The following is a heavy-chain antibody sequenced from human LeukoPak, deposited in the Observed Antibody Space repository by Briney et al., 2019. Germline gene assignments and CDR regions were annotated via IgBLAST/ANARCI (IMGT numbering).Heavy chain of an antibody. CDR1: GFTFSSYS. CDR2: ISSSSSYI. V-gene: IGHV3-21*01. J-gene: IGHJ4*02. Sequence: GGSLRLSCAASGFTFSSYSMNWVRQAPGKGLEWVSSISSSSSYIYCADSVKGRFTISRDNAKNSLYLQMNSLRAEDTAVYYCARDFSSGWYAYNSAYCGQGTLVTVSS. D-gene: IGHD6-19*01. CDR3: ARDFSSGWYAYNSAY.